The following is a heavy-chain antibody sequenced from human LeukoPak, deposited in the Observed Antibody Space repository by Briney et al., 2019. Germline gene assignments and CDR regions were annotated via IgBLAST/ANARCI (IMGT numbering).Heavy chain of an antibody. V-gene: IGHV1-46*01. Sequence: ASVKVSCKASGYTFTGYYMHWVRQAPGQGLEWMGIINPSGGSTSYAQKFQGRVTMTRDMSTSTVYMELSSLRSEDTAVYYCARNKWLRDPYYYMDVWGKGTTVTVSS. D-gene: IGHD5-12*01. CDR2: INPSGGST. CDR3: ARNKWLRDPYYYMDV. CDR1: GYTFTGYY. J-gene: IGHJ6*03.